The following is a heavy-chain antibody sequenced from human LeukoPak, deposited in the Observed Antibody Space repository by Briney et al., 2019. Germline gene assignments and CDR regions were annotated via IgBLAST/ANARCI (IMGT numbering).Heavy chain of an antibody. CDR1: GFTFSNYW. CDR3: ARELDSTPDV. CDR2: INGVGSEP. J-gene: IGHJ6*02. Sequence: PGGSPRLSCAATGFTFSNYWMGWVRQAPGKGLVWVANINGVGSEPYYGDSLEGRFAISRDNAKNSLYLQMNSLRAEDTAVYYCARELDSTPDVWGQGTTVTVSS. V-gene: IGHV3-7*01. D-gene: IGHD2-2*01.